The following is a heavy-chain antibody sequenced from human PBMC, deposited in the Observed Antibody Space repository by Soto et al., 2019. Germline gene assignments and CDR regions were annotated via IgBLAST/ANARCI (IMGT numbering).Heavy chain of an antibody. CDR2: LGGGGDT. J-gene: IGHJ4*01. CDR1: GFTFGTYT. CDR3: TKERHPEGIWTFDF. D-gene: IGHD3-9*01. V-gene: IGHV3-23*01. Sequence: GGSLRLSCAASGFTFGTYTMNWVRQAPGKGLEWVSALGGGGDTHYAESVKGRFTISRDYSKNILLLQMNSLRDEDSAIYYCTKERHPEGIWTFDFWGQGTLVTVSS.